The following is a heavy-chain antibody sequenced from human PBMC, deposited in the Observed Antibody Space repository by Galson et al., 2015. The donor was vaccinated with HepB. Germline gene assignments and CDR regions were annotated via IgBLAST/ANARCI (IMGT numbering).Heavy chain of an antibody. D-gene: IGHD3-22*01. Sequence: SLRLSCAASGFTFSSYAMSWVRQAPGKGLEWVSAISGSGGSTYYADSVKGRFTISRDNAKNSLYLQMNSLRDEDTAVYYCARVGRATKDYYDSSGYYYADDAFDIWGQGTMVTVSS. CDR2: ISGSGGST. J-gene: IGHJ3*02. CDR1: GFTFSSYA. CDR3: ARVGRATKDYYDSSGYYYADDAFDI. V-gene: IGHV3-23*01.